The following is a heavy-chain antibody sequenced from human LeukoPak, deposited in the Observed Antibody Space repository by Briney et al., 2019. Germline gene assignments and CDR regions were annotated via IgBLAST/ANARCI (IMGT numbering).Heavy chain of an antibody. Sequence: GGSLRLSCAASGFTFSNYDMHWDGQATGKGLEWVSGIGTTGDTYYPASVKGRLTISRENAKNSLYLQMNSLRAGDTAVYYCARGDILTDYSFDPWGQGTLVIVSS. V-gene: IGHV3-13*04. CDR1: GFTFSNYD. J-gene: IGHJ5*02. CDR2: IGTTGDT. CDR3: ARGDILTDYSFDP. D-gene: IGHD3-9*01.